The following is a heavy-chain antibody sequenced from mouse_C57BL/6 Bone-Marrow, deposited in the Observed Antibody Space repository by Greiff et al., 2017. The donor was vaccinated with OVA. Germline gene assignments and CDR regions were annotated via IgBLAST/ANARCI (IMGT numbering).Heavy chain of an antibody. V-gene: IGHV1-80*01. CDR1: GYAFSSYW. CDR3: ARWSDSHWYFDV. J-gene: IGHJ1*03. Sequence: QVQLQQSGAELVKPGASVKISCKASGYAFSSYWMNWVKQRPGKGLEWIGQIYPGDGDTNYNGKFKGKATLTADKSSSTAYMQLSSLTSEDSAVYFCARWSDSHWYFDVWGTGTTVTVSS. CDR2: IYPGDGDT.